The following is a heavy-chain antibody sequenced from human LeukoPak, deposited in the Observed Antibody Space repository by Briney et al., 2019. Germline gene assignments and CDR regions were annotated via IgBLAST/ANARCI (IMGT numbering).Heavy chain of an antibody. CDR2: ISSSGSTK. CDR1: GFTFSDYY. CDR3: ARTRKNYYDSSGLFDY. D-gene: IGHD3-22*01. Sequence: GGSLRLSCAASGFTFSDYYMSWIRQAPGKGLEWVSYISSSGSTKYSADSVKGRFTISRGNAKNSLFLQMKSLRAEDTAVYYCARTRKNYYDSSGLFDYWGQGTLVTVSS. J-gene: IGHJ4*02. V-gene: IGHV3-11*01.